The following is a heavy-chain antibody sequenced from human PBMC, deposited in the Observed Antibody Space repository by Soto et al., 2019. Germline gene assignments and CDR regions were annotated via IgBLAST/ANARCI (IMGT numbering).Heavy chain of an antibody. D-gene: IGHD3-16*01. V-gene: IGHV3-15*01. CDR3: TADPPRGSSLIDY. CDR1: GFTFVPAW. CDR2: IKSNNVGGTT. Sequence: GGSLRLSCAASGFTFVPAWMSWVRQAPGKGLEWVGRIKSNNVGGTTDYAASVKGRFTISRDDSADMVYLEMVSLRIEDTAVYYCTADPPRGSSLIDYWGQGTLVTVSS. J-gene: IGHJ4*01.